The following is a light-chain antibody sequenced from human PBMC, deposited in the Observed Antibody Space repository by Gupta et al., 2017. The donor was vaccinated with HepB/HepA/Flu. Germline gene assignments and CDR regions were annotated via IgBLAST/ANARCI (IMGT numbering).Light chain of an antibody. V-gene: IGKV1-39*01. CDR3: QQSDSTPGT. CDR2: AAS. Sequence: KMTQSPSSLSASVGDRVTITCRASQSISSYLNWYQQKPGKAPKLLIYAASSLQSGVPSRFSGSGSGTDFTLTISSLQPEDFATYYCQQSDSTPGTFGPGTKVDIK. CDR1: QSISSY. J-gene: IGKJ3*01.